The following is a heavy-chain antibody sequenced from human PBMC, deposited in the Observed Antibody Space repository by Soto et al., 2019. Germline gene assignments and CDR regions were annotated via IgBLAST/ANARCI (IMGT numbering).Heavy chain of an antibody. J-gene: IGHJ4*02. D-gene: IGHD3-3*01. CDR1: CGSISNYS. CDR3: ARGHYDFWSGYFATIDY. CDR2: IHYSGST. Sequence: SETLSLARTGPCGSISNYSWSWVPEPPGKGLEWIGYIHYSGSTKYNPSLKSRVTISADTSKNQFSLKLSSVTAADAAVYYCARGHYDFWSGYFATIDYWGQGTLVTVSS. V-gene: IGHV4-59*08.